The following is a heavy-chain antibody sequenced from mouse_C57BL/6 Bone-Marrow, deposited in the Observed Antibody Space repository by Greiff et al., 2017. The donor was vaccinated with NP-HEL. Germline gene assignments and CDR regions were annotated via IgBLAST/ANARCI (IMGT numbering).Heavy chain of an antibody. J-gene: IGHJ3*01. Sequence: EVKLMESGEGLVKPGGSLKLSCAASGFTFSSYAMSWVRQTPEKRLEWVAYISSGGDYIYYADTVKGRFTISRDNARNTLYLQMSSLKSEDTAMYYCTREGSNYLAYWGQGTLVTVSA. D-gene: IGHD2-5*01. CDR1: GFTFSSYA. V-gene: IGHV5-9-1*02. CDR3: TREGSNYLAY. CDR2: ISSGGDYI.